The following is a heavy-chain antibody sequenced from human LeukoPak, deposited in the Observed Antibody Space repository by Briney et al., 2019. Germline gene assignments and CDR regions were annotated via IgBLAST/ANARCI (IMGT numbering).Heavy chain of an antibody. D-gene: IGHD1-26*01. CDR3: AKSPWELPGYFDY. J-gene: IGHJ4*02. CDR2: ISYDGSNK. Sequence: GGSLRLSCAASGFTFSSYAMHWVRQAPGKGLEWVAVISYDGSNKYYADSVKGRFTISRDNSKNTLYLQMNSLRAEDTAVYYCAKSPWELPGYFDYWGQGTLVTVSS. V-gene: IGHV3-30-3*02. CDR1: GFTFSSYA.